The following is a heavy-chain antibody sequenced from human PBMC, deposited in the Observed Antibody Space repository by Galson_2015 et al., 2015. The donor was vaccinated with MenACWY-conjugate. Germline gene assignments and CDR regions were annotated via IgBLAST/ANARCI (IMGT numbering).Heavy chain of an antibody. CDR1: GGSISSYY. CDR2: ISYSGNT. V-gene: IGHV4-59*01. Sequence: ETLSLTCTVSGGSISSYYWSWLRPSPGKGLEWIGYISYSGNTNYNPSLRSRVTISVDTSKNQFSLNLSSVTAADTAVYYCARDRSGGYYDFDYWGQGTLVTVSS. CDR3: ARDRSGGYYDFDY. J-gene: IGHJ4*02. D-gene: IGHD1-26*01.